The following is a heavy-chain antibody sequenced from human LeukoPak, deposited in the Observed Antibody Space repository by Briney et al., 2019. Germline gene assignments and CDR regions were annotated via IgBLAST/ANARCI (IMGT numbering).Heavy chain of an antibody. V-gene: IGHV4-59*01. D-gene: IGHD3-10*01. CDR3: ARVGTYGSGSYLSWLDY. CDR1: GGSISSYY. Sequence: SKTLSLTCTVSGGSISSYYWSWIRQPPGKGLEWIGYIYYSGSTNYNPSLKSRVTISVDTSKNQFSLKLSSVTAADTAVYYCARVGTYGSGSYLSWLDYWGQGTLVTVSS. J-gene: IGHJ4*02. CDR2: IYYSGST.